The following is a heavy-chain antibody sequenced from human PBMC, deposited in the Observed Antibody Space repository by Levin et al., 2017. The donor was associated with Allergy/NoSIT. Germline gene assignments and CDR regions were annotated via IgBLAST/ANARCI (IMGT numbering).Heavy chain of an antibody. CDR1: GFTFSSYA. V-gene: IGHV3-30*04. CDR2: ISYDGSNK. D-gene: IGHD3-10*01. J-gene: IGHJ4*02. CDR3: AREGGSGSYYNVGDY. Sequence: PGGSLRLSCAASGFTFSSYAMHWVRQAPGKGLEWVAVISYDGSNKYYADSVKGRFTISRDNSKNTLYLQMNSLRAEDTAVYYCAREGGSGSYYNVGDYWGQGTLVTVSS.